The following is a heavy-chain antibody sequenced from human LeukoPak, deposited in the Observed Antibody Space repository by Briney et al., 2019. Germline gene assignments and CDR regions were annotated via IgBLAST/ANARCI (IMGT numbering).Heavy chain of an antibody. CDR1: GFTFSSYA. D-gene: IGHD2-2*01. J-gene: IGHJ4*02. V-gene: IGHV3-23*01. Sequence: GGSLRLSCAASGFTFSSYAMSWVRQAPGKGLEWVSAISGSGGSAYYGDSVKGRFTISRDKSKNTLYLQMSSLRAEDTAVYYCAKLYCSSTSCSYDYWGQGTLVTVSS. CDR3: AKLYCSSTSCSYDY. CDR2: ISGSGGSA.